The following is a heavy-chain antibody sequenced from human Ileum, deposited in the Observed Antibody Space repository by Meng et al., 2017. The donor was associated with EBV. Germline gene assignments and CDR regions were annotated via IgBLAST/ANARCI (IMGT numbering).Heavy chain of an antibody. CDR1: GFTFTNYG. CDR2: ISANNGDR. CDR3: ARKPTSAALDY. J-gene: IGHJ4*02. V-gene: IGHV1-18*01. D-gene: IGHD6-13*01. Sequence: QVQLLQSGAEVTTPGASVKVSCKASGFTFTNYGFTWVRQAPGQGLEWMGWISANNGDRHYAQKFQDRVTLTTDGYTPTVYMELRSLRSDDTAVYFCARKPTSAALDYWGQGTLVTGSS.